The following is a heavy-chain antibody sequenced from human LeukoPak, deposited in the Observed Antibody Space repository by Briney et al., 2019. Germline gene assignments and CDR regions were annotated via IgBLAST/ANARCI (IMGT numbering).Heavy chain of an antibody. Sequence: GGSLRLSCAASEFSFDSYAMSWVRQAPGKGPEWVSAISGSADNTYYADSVKGRFTISRDNSRNILYVQMNSLRVEDTAIYYCAKERENYFEFDFWGQGTLVTVSS. J-gene: IGHJ4*02. CDR2: ISGSADNT. D-gene: IGHD1-7*01. V-gene: IGHV3-23*01. CDR1: EFSFDSYA. CDR3: AKERENYFEFDF.